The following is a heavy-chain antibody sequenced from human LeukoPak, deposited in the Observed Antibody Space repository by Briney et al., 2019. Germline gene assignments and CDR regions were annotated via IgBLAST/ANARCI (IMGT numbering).Heavy chain of an antibody. Sequence: GRSLRLSCAASGFTFSSYAMHWVRQAPGKGLEWVAAISYDGSNKYYADSVKGRFTISRDNSKNTLYLQMNSLRAEDTAVYYCARVNYDYVWGSYTNYGMDVWGQGTTVTVSS. CDR2: ISYDGSNK. CDR1: GFTFSSYA. J-gene: IGHJ6*02. D-gene: IGHD3-16*01. V-gene: IGHV3-30-3*01. CDR3: ARVNYDYVWGSYTNYGMDV.